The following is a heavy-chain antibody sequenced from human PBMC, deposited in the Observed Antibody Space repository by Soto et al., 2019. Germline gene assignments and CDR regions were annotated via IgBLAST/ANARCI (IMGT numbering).Heavy chain of an antibody. Sequence: SGPTLVNPTQTLTLTCTFSGFSLSTSGMCVSWIRQPPGKALGWLALIDWDDDKYYSTSLKTRLTISKDTSKNQVVLTMTNMDPVDTATYYCARHDYYDSSGYEAFDIWGQGTMVTVSS. D-gene: IGHD3-22*01. CDR2: IDWDDDK. J-gene: IGHJ3*02. CDR3: ARHDYYDSSGYEAFDI. CDR1: GFSLSTSGMC. V-gene: IGHV2-70*01.